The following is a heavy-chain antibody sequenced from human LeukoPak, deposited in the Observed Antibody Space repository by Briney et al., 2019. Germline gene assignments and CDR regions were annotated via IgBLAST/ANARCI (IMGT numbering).Heavy chain of an antibody. J-gene: IGHJ5*02. CDR2: INPSGGST. Sequence: GASVKVSCKASGYTFTSYYMHWVRQAPGQGLEWMGIINPSGGSTSYAQKFQGRVTMTRDMSTSTVYMELSSLRSEDTAVYYCARENYDFWSGYYTGGWFDPWGQGTLVTVSS. D-gene: IGHD3-3*01. CDR3: ARENYDFWSGYYTGGWFDP. CDR1: GYTFTSYY. V-gene: IGHV1-46*01.